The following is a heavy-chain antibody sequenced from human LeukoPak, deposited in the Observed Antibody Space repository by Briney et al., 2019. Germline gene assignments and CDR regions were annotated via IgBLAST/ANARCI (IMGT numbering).Heavy chain of an antibody. CDR3: ARPLSSTSCYSCPYGMDV. CDR2: ISSSGSTI. CDR1: GFTFSSYA. D-gene: IGHD2-2*01. Sequence: PGGSLRLSCAASGFTFSSYAMSWIRQAPGKGLEWVSYISSSGSTIYYADSVKGRFTISRDNAKNSLYLQMNSLRAEDTAVYYCARPLSSTSCYSCPYGMDVWGQGTTVTVSS. V-gene: IGHV3-11*01. J-gene: IGHJ6*02.